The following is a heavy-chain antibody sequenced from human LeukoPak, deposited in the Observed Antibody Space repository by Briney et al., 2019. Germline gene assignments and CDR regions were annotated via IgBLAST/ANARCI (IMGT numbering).Heavy chain of an antibody. Sequence: SETLSLTCAVYGGSFSGYYWSWIRQPPGKGLEWIGYIYYSGSTNYNPSLKSRVTISVDTSKNQFSLKLSSVTAADTAVYYCARQVRSGPLRYWGQGTLVTVSS. CDR2: IYYSGST. J-gene: IGHJ4*02. CDR1: GGSFSGYY. D-gene: IGHD2-15*01. CDR3: ARQVRSGPLRY. V-gene: IGHV4-59*08.